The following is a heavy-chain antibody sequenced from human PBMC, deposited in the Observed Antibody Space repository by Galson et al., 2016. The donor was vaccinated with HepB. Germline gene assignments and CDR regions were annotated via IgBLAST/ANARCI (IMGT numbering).Heavy chain of an antibody. V-gene: IGHV5-51*01. D-gene: IGHD5-24*01. CDR1: GYTFTNYW. Sequence: QSGADVKKPGESLKISCKVSGYTFTNYWIGWVRQMPGKGLEWMGIIYPGDSDTRYSPSFQGQVTISADKSISTAYLQWSSLKASDTALYYCARLVGMGVPTPRSFDIWGHGTMVTVSS. CDR3: ARLVGMGVPTPRSFDI. J-gene: IGHJ3*02. CDR2: IYPGDSDT.